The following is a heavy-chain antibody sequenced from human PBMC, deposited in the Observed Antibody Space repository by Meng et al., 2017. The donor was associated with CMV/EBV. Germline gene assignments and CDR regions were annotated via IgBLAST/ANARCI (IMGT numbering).Heavy chain of an antibody. Sequence: SETLSLTCAVYGGSFSGYYWSWIRQPPGKGREWIGEINHSGSTNYNPSLKSRVTISVDTSKNQFSLKLSSVTAADTAVYYCARGGPNIVVVPAARFDPWGQGTLVTVSS. J-gene: IGHJ5*02. CDR3: ARGGPNIVVVPAARFDP. V-gene: IGHV4-34*01. D-gene: IGHD2-2*01. CDR2: INHSGST. CDR1: GGSFSGYY.